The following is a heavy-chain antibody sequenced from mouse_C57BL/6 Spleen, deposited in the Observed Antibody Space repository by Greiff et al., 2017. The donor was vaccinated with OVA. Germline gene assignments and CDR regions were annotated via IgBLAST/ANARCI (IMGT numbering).Heavy chain of an antibody. Sequence: VKLVESGPGLVQPSQSLSITCTVSGFSLTSYGVHWVRQSPGKGLEWLGVIWSGGSTDYNAAFISRLSISKDNSKSQVFFKMNSLQADDTAIYYCARKDYGNWYFDVWGTGTTVTVSS. V-gene: IGHV2-2*01. CDR3: ARKDYGNWYFDV. CDR2: IWSGGST. D-gene: IGHD2-1*01. J-gene: IGHJ1*03. CDR1: GFSLTSYG.